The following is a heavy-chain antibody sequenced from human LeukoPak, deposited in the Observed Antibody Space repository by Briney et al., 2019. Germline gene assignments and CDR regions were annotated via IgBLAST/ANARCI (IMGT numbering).Heavy chain of an antibody. D-gene: IGHD4-11*01. Sequence: PSQTLSLTCTVSGGSISSGGYFWSWVRQPPGKGLDCIGYIYHSGSTYYNPSLKSRVTISVDRSKNQFSLKLSSVTAADTAVYYCARDGRDSNYAYWGQGTLDTVSS. CDR1: GGSISSGGYF. CDR3: ARDGRDSNYAY. CDR2: IYHSGST. V-gene: IGHV4-30-2*01. J-gene: IGHJ4*02.